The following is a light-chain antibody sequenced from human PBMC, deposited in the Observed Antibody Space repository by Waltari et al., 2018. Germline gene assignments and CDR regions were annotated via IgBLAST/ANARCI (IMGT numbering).Light chain of an antibody. CDR2: GAS. V-gene: IGKV1-39*01. CDR3: QQSFSSPWT. Sequence: DIQMTQSPSSLSASIGDTITGTCRASQNIRTYLNWYQQKPAKAPKILIFGASSLPRGVPSRFTGSASGTEFTLTITNLQPDDFATYFCQQSFSSPWTFGQGTTV. J-gene: IGKJ1*01. CDR1: QNIRTY.